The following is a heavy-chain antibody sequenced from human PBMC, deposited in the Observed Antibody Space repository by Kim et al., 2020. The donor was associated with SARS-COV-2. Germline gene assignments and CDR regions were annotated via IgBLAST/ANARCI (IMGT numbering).Heavy chain of an antibody. J-gene: IGHJ4*02. Sequence: SETLSLTCNVSGVSIRGDYWSWIWQTPEKGLQWIASISYAGTMSYNPSLKSRVTISVDTSKNQVSLKLSSVTAADTAMYYCARHLSGSGAFYNLGYWGQGSLVTVSS. CDR1: GVSIRGDY. V-gene: IGHV4-59*08. D-gene: IGHD3-10*01. CDR2: ISYAGTM. CDR3: ARHLSGSGAFYNLGY.